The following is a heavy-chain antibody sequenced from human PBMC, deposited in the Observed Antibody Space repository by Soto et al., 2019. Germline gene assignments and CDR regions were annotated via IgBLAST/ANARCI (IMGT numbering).Heavy chain of an antibody. J-gene: IGHJ4*02. CDR1: GGSVSSGGYY. CDR3: ARGPGTMAKIDY. CDR2: IFHNDYT. V-gene: IGHV4-30-2*01. D-gene: IGHD3-10*01. Sequence: PSETLSLTCTVSGGSVSSGGYYCSWIRQHPGKGLEWIGYIFHNDYTSYNPSLKSRVTISLDWSKNEFSLRLTSVTAADTAVYYCARGPGTMAKIDYWGQGTLVTAPQ.